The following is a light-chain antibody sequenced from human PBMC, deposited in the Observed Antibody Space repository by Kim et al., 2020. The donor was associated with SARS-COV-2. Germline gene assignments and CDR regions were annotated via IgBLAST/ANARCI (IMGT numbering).Light chain of an antibody. Sequence: QSALTQPPSASGSPGQSVTISCSGTSSDFGGFNYVSWYQQHPGKAPKLIIYEVIKRPSGVPDRFSGSRSGYTASLTISGPQAEDEADYYCTTHGGFNYVFGTGTKVTVL. CDR1: SSDFGGFNY. V-gene: IGLV2-8*01. CDR2: EVI. CDR3: TTHGGFNYV. J-gene: IGLJ1*01.